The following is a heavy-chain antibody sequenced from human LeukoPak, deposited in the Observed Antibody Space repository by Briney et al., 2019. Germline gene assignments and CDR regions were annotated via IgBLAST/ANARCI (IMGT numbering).Heavy chain of an antibody. CDR3: ARDRAGRKTIDY. CDR2: INPSGGST. Sequence: ASVKVSCKASGYTFTSYYMHWVRQAPGQGLEWMGIINPSGGSTSYAQKFQGRVTMTRDMSTSTVYMELSSLRSEDTAVYYCARDRAGRKTIDYWGQGTLVTVSS. J-gene: IGHJ4*02. CDR1: GYTFTSYY. V-gene: IGHV1-46*01. D-gene: IGHD6-19*01.